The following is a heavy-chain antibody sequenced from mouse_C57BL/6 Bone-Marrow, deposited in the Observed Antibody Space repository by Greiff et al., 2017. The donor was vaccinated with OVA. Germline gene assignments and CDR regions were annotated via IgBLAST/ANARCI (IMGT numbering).Heavy chain of an antibody. Sequence: QVQLQQSGAELVRPGPSVKMSCKASGYTFTNYWIGWAKQRPGHGLEWLGDISPGGGVTNYNEKFKGKATLTADQSSGTAYMQVIRLTSEDSAIYYCAIWDNSDDSRGLYWCCGVWGTGTTVTVSS. CDR2: ISPGGGVT. CDR1: GYTFTNYW. V-gene: IGHV1-63*01. J-gene: IGHJ1*03. D-gene: IGHD1-1*01. CDR3: AIWDNSDDSRGLYWCCGV.